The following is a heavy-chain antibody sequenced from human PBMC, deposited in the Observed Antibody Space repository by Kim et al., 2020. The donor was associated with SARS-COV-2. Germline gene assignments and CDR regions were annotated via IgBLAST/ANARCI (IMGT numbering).Heavy chain of an antibody. J-gene: IGHJ4*02. Sequence: SVKVSCKASGYTFGDYTITWVRQAPGQGLEWVGRIIPILGRPNYAQKLQGRVTITADKSTSTAYMELVGLKSEDTALYFCVRNVAEPSYVGSFFGYFDHWGQGTLVTVSS. CDR3: VRNVAEPSYVGSFFGYFDH. D-gene: IGHD3-10*01. CDR1: GYTFGDYT. CDR2: IIPILGRP. V-gene: IGHV1-69*02.